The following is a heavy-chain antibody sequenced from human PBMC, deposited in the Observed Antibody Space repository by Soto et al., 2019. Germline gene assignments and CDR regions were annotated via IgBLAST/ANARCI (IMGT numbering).Heavy chain of an antibody. CDR2: IWYDGSNK. CDR1: GFTFSSYG. J-gene: IGHJ4*02. Sequence: PGGSLRLSCAASGFTFSSYGMHWVRQAPGKGLEWVAVIWYDGSNKYYADSVKGRFTISRDNSKNTLYLQMNSLRAEDTAVYYCARGGFPWATITRYYFDYWGQGTLVTVSS. D-gene: IGHD5-12*01. V-gene: IGHV3-33*01. CDR3: ARGGFPWATITRYYFDY.